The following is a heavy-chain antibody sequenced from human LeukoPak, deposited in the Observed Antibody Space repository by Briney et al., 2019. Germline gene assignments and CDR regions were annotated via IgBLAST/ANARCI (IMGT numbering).Heavy chain of an antibody. Sequence: GGSLRLSCAASGFTFSSYAMHWVRQAPGKGLEWVAVISYDGSNKYYADSVKGRLTISRDNSKNTLYLQMNSLRAEDTAVYYCARAGRGLRYFDWLTYDYWGQGTLVTVSS. J-gene: IGHJ4*02. D-gene: IGHD3-9*01. V-gene: IGHV3-30*04. CDR2: ISYDGSNK. CDR3: ARAGRGLRYFDWLTYDY. CDR1: GFTFSSYA.